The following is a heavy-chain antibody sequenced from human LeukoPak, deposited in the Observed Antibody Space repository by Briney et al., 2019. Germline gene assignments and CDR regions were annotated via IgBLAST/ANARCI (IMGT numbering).Heavy chain of an antibody. CDR1: GGSISSYY. D-gene: IGHD5-18*01. CDR3: ARERRNPDTSMLIQRYFDS. CDR2: INYSGTT. V-gene: IGHV4-59*01. Sequence: SETLSLTCIVSGGSISSYYWSWIRQPPGKGLEWIGDINYSGTTNYNPSLKTRVTISVDTSKNQFSLRLSSVTAADTAVYYCARERRNPDTSMLIQRYFDSWGQGTLVTVSS. J-gene: IGHJ4*02.